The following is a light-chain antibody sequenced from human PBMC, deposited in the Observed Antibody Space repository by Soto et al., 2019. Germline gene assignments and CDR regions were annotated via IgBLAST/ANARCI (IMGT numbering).Light chain of an antibody. J-gene: IGKJ1*01. CDR2: KAS. Sequence: DIQMTQSPXTLSGSVGDRVTITCRASQTISSWLAWYQQKPGKAPKLLIYKASTLKSGVPSRFSGSGSGTEFTLTISSLQPDDFATYYCQHYNSYSEAFGQGTKVDI. CDR3: QHYNSYSEA. CDR1: QTISSW. V-gene: IGKV1-5*03.